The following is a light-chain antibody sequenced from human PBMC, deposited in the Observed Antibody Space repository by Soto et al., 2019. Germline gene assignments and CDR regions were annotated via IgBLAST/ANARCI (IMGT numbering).Light chain of an antibody. CDR2: DAS. CDR1: QRISVS. V-gene: IGKV1-5*01. CDR3: QQYDKYST. J-gene: IGKJ1*01. Sequence: IQMTQSPSTLSASVGDTVTITCRASQRISVSLAWYQQKPGKAPNLLLYDASTLQGGVPSRSSGSGSGTEFTLTVTSLQPEDFATYFCQQYDKYSTFGHGTKVDVK.